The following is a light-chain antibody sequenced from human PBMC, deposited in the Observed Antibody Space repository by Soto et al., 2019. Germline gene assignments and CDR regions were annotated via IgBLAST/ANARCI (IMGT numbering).Light chain of an antibody. J-gene: IGKJ4*01. CDR3: QQYYSPPLT. V-gene: IGKV4-1*01. CDR2: LAF. CDR1: QSVLYSSNNKNY. Sequence: DIVLTQSPDSLAVSLGERATINCKSSQSVLYSSNNKNYLAWYQQKPGQPPKLLIYLAFTRESGVPDRFSGSGSATDFSLTISSLPAEHVAVYSCQQYYSPPLTFGGGTKVEIK.